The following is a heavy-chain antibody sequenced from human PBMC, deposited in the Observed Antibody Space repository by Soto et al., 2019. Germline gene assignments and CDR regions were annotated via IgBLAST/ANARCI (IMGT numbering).Heavy chain of an antibody. V-gene: IGHV1-69*13. Sequence: SVKVSCKASGVTFSSYAISWVRQAPGQGLEWMGGIIPIFGTANYAQKFQGRVTITADESTSTAYMELSSLRSEDTAVYYCATMYYYDSSGYENYWGQGTLVTVSS. CDR3: ATMYYYDSSGYENY. J-gene: IGHJ4*02. CDR1: GVTFSSYA. D-gene: IGHD3-22*01. CDR2: IIPIFGTA.